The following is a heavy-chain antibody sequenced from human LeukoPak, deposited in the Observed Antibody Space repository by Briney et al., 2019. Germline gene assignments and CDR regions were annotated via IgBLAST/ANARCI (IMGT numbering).Heavy chain of an antibody. CDR2: IYYSGST. D-gene: IGHD5-18*01. CDR1: GGSISSYY. CDR3: GRDGGGQLWPLFDY. V-gene: IGHV4-59*01. J-gene: IGHJ4*02. Sequence: PSETLSLTCTVSGGSISSYYWSWIRQPPGKGLEWIGYIYYSGSTNYNPSLKSRVTISVDTSKNQFSLKLSSVTAADTAVYYCGRDGGGQLWPLFDYWGQGTLVTVSS.